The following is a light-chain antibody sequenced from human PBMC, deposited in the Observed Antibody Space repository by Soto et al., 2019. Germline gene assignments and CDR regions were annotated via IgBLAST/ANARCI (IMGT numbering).Light chain of an antibody. Sequence: EIVMTQSPASLSVSPGERATLSCRASQNVNNNLAWYQQKPGQAPRLLIHGASTRASGIPGTFSGSGSGTEFTLTISSPQSEDFAVYYCQLYLSWPLTFGGGTKV. J-gene: IGKJ4*01. CDR1: QNVNNN. CDR3: QLYLSWPLT. CDR2: GAS. V-gene: IGKV3-15*01.